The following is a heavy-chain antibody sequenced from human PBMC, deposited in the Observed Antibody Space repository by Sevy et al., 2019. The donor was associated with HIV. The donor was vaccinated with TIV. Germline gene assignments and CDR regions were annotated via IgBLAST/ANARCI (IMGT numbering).Heavy chain of an antibody. V-gene: IGHV3-33*08. D-gene: IGHD2-21*02. Sequence: GGSLRLSCAASGFTFSSYVMHWVRQAPGKGLEWVALIWYDGTIKYYADSVKGRFTISRDNSKDTLFLQMNSLTPEDTAVYYCARGGGYCGGDCYSIDYWGQGALFTVSS. CDR2: IWYDGTIK. CDR1: GFTFSSYV. J-gene: IGHJ4*02. CDR3: ARGGGYCGGDCYSIDY.